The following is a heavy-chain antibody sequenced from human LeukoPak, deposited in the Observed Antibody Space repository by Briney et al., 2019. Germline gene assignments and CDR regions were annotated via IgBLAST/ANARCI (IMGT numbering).Heavy chain of an antibody. Sequence: GGSLRLSCAASGFTFSNAWMSWVRQAPGNELEWLGRIKSKTDGGTTDYAAPVKGRFTISRDDSKNTLYLQMNSLKTEDTAVYYCVGYCSGGNCPNAFDIWGQGIMVTVSS. J-gene: IGHJ3*02. CDR1: GFTFSNAW. CDR2: IKSKTDGGTT. CDR3: VGYCSGGNCPNAFDI. D-gene: IGHD2-15*01. V-gene: IGHV3-15*01.